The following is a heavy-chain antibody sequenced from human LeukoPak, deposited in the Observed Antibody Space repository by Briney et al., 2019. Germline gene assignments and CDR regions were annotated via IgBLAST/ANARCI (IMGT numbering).Heavy chain of an antibody. Sequence: ASVKVSCKASGFTFTTYYMHWVRQAPGQGPEWMGRLNSKSGGASYAQKFQGRVTMTRDTSINTAYMELTTLRSDDTAVYYCARERTPPGSPDVFDIWGHGTMVTVS. CDR3: ARERTPPGSPDVFDI. V-gene: IGHV1-2*06. CDR1: GFTFTTYY. CDR2: LNSKSGGA. J-gene: IGHJ3*02. D-gene: IGHD3-10*01.